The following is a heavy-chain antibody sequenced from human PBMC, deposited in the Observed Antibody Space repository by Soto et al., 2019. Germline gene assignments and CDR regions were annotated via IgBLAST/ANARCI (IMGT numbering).Heavy chain of an antibody. V-gene: IGHV4-59*08. D-gene: IGHD3-10*01. J-gene: IGHJ6*02. CDR2: IYSSGST. CDR3: ARHSPPFFYGSGPWDV. CDR1: GGSISNSY. Sequence: PSETLSLSSTVSGGSISNSYWSWIRQSPGKGLEWIGYIYSSGSTNYNPSLKSRVTISVDTSKNQFSLKLSSLSAADTAVYYCARHSPPFFYGSGPWDVWGQGTTVTVSS.